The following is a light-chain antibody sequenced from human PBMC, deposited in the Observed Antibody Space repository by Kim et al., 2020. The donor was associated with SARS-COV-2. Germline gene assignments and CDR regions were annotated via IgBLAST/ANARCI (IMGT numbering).Light chain of an antibody. CDR2: KVS. V-gene: IGKV1-5*03. Sequence: ASGGDRVDFTCRASQSRTGWLAWLKHKAGKATKVLIYKVSTLDSGVPSRFSGSGSGTEFTLTIDNLQPDDFASYYCKQYRSSPWTFGQGTKVDSK. CDR1: QSRTGW. J-gene: IGKJ1*01. CDR3: KQYRSSPWT.